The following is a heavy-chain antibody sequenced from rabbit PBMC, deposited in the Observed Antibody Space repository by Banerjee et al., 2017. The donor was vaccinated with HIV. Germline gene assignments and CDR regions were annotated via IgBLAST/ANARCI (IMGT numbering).Heavy chain of an antibody. CDR1: GFSFSNYYY. D-gene: IGHD8-1*01. J-gene: IGHJ4*01. V-gene: IGHV1S40*01. CDR2: IGSGSGNT. Sequence: QSLEESGGDLVKPGASLTLTCTASGFSFSNYYYMCWVRQAPGEGLEWIACIGSGSGNTGYATWAKGRFTISKSSSTTVTLQMTSLTAADTATYFCARTHYSGASYFWLWGPGTLVTVS. CDR3: ARTHYSGASYFWL.